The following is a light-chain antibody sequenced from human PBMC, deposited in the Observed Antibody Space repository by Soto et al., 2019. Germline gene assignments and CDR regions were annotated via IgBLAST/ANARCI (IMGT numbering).Light chain of an antibody. CDR1: QSISSW. V-gene: IGKV1-5*01. CDR2: DAS. Sequence: TQSPATLSAAVGDRVTITCRASQSISSWLAWYQQKLGKAPKLLIYDASTLDSGVPSRFSGSGSGTEFTLTISSLQPDDFATYYCQHYNSYSEAFGQGTKVDIK. J-gene: IGKJ1*01. CDR3: QHYNSYSEA.